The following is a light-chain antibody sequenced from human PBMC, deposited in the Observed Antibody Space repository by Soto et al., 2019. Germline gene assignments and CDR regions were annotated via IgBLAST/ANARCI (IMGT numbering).Light chain of an antibody. CDR1: QSLVDSDGSTY. Sequence: DVVMTQSPLSLPVSLGQPASISCRSSQSLVDSDGSTYLNWFQQRPGQPPRRLIYKVSNRESGVPDRFSGSGSGTDFTLKISRVEAEDVGIYYCLQRTNWPWTLGQGTKVEIK. CDR3: LQRTNWPWT. V-gene: IGKV2-30*01. CDR2: KVS. J-gene: IGKJ1*01.